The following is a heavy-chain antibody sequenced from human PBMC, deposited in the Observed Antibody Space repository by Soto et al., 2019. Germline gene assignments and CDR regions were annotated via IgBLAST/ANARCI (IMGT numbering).Heavy chain of an antibody. CDR1: GGAISKAY. J-gene: IGHJ6*02. Sequence: SETRSLTCTVCGGAISKAYWSWIRQSPGKGLEWIGYIYSSGSTNYNPSLKSRVTISVDTSKNQFSLKLSSLIAADTAVYYCARHSPPFFYGSGPWDVWGQGTTVT. V-gene: IGHV4-59*08. D-gene: IGHD3-10*01. CDR2: IYSSGST. CDR3: ARHSPPFFYGSGPWDV.